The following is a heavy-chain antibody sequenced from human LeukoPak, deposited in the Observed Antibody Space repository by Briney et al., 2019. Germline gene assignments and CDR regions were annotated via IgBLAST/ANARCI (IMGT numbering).Heavy chain of an antibody. V-gene: IGHV3-30*18. J-gene: IGHJ4*02. CDR3: AKEPGEGGSAFDY. D-gene: IGHD3-16*01. Sequence: GGSLRLSCAASGFTFSSYGMHWVRQAPGKGLEWVAVISYDGSNKYYADSVKGRFTISRDNSKKTVYPQMSSLTIEDTAVYYCAKEPGEGGSAFDYWGQGTLVTVYS. CDR2: ISYDGSNK. CDR1: GFTFSSYG.